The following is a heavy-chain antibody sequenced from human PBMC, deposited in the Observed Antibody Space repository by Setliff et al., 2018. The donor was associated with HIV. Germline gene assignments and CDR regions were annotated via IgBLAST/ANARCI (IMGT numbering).Heavy chain of an antibody. CDR1: GFTLSTYA. J-gene: IGHJ4*02. D-gene: IGHD3-22*01. CDR3: ARTNNNYYYDTSDYFAGYYFDS. Sequence: GGSLRLSCSASGFTLSTYAMSWVRQAPGKGLEWVSAIFGSADNTHYADSVKGRFTISRDISKNSMFLQMNSLRAEDTAVYYCARTNNNYYYDTSDYFAGYYFDSWGQGTLVTVSS. V-gene: IGHV3-23*01. CDR2: IFGSADNT.